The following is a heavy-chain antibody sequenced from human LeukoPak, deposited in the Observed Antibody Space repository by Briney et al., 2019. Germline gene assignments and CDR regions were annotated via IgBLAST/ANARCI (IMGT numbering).Heavy chain of an antibody. D-gene: IGHD6-19*01. Sequence: SETLSLTCAVYGGSFSSYYWSWIRQPPGKGLEWIGEINHSGSTNYNPSLKSRVTISVDTSKNQFSLKLSSVTAADTAVYYCARVIFGSGWYPDYYYYGMDVWGQGTTVTVSS. CDR3: ARVIFGSGWYPDYYYYGMDV. CDR1: GGSFSSYY. CDR2: INHSGST. V-gene: IGHV4-34*01. J-gene: IGHJ6*02.